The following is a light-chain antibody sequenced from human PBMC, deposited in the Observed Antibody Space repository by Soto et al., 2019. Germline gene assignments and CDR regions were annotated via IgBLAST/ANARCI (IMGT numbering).Light chain of an antibody. V-gene: IGKV1-5*03. J-gene: IGKJ1*01. CDR2: KAS. CDR3: QQYNSYS. CDR1: QTISSW. Sequence: DIQMTQSPSTLSGSVGARVTITCRASQTISSWLAWYQQKPGKAPKLLIYKASTLKSGVPSRFSGSGSGTEFTLTISSLQPDDFASDYCQQYNSYSFGQGTKVDIK.